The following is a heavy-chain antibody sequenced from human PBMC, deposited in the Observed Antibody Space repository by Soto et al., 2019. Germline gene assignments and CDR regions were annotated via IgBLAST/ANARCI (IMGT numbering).Heavy chain of an antibody. V-gene: IGHV4-59*01. CDR1: GGSISTYY. CDR3: AREDACGPSNYLDY. Sequence: PSETLSLTCSVSGGSISTYYWTWIRQHPGKGLEWIGNVYHRGNTKYNPSLESRVTISVDTSKNQFSLRLSSVTAADTAVYYCAREDACGPSNYLDYWGQGTLVTVSS. J-gene: IGHJ4*02. CDR2: VYHRGNT.